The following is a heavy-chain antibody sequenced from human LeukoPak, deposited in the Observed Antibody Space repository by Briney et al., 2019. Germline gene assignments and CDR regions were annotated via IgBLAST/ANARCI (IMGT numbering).Heavy chain of an antibody. Sequence: GGSLRLSCAASGFTFSRFAMSWVRQAPGKGLEWVSGISDSGDRTYYADSVKGRFTISRDNSKNTLYLQMNSLRAEDTAVYYGATSRGGYFVSIVSYSFDYWGQGTLVTVSS. D-gene: IGHD3-22*01. CDR1: GFTFSRFA. CDR3: ATSRGGYFVSIVSYSFDY. CDR2: ISDSGDRT. J-gene: IGHJ4*02. V-gene: IGHV3-23*01.